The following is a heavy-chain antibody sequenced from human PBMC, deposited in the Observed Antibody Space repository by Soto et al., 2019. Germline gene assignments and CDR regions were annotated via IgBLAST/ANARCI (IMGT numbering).Heavy chain of an antibody. CDR2: ISSSSSYI. J-gene: IGHJ4*02. D-gene: IGHD1-7*01. V-gene: IGHV3-21*01. Sequence: GGSLSLSCAASGFTFSSYSMNWVRQAPGKGLEWVSSISSSSSYIYYADSVKGRFTISRDNAKNSLYLQMNSLRAEDTAVYYCAREPHYLGTTVPIDYWGQGTLVTVSS. CDR1: GFTFSSYS. CDR3: AREPHYLGTTVPIDY.